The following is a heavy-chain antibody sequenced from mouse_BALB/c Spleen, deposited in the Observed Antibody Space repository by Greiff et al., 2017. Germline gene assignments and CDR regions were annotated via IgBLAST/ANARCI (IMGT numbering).Heavy chain of an antibody. D-gene: IGHD1-2*01. CDR2: ILPGSGST. Sequence: VQGVESGAELMKPGASVKISCKATGYTFSSYWIEWVKQRPGHGLEWIGEILPGSGSTNYNEKFKGKATFTADTSSNTAYMQLSSLTSEDSAVYYCAREAHYYGYSAMDYWGQGTSVTVSS. J-gene: IGHJ4*01. CDR1: GYTFSSYW. V-gene: IGHV1-9*01. CDR3: AREAHYYGYSAMDY.